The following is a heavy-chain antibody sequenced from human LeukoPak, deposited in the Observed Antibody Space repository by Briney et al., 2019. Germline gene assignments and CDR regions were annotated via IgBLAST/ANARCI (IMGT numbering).Heavy chain of an antibody. CDR2: INHSGSS. D-gene: IGHD6-25*01. J-gene: IGHJ4*01. Sequence: SETLSLTCAVYGGSFSGYYWTWIRQPPGKGLEWIGEINHSGSSKYNPSLKSRVTILVDTSKNQFSLKLTSMTAADSAVYYCARARGAEAIDYWGHGTLVTVSS. V-gene: IGHV4-34*01. CDR3: ARARGAEAIDY. CDR1: GGSFSGYY.